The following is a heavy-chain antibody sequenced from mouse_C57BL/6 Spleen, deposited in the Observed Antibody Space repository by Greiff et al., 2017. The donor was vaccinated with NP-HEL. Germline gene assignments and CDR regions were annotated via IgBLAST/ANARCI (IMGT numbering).Heavy chain of an antibody. D-gene: IGHD4-1*01. V-gene: IGHV3-6*01. CDR3: ARSPLGPYFDY. CDR2: ISYDGSN. J-gene: IGHJ2*01. Sequence: ESGPGLVKPSQSLSLTCSVTGYSITSGYYWNWIRQFPGNKLEWMGYISYDGSNNYNPSLKNRISITRDTSKNQFFLKLNSVTTEDTATYYCARSPLGPYFDYWGQGTTLTVSS. CDR1: GYSITSGYY.